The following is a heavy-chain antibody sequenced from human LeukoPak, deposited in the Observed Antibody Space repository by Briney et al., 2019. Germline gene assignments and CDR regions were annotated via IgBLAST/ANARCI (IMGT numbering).Heavy chain of an antibody. CDR3: AKAHSSGWYHFDY. J-gene: IGHJ4*02. Sequence: GWSLRLSCAASGFTFSSHAMSWVRQAPGKGLEWVSGISGSGGSTYYADSVKGRFTISRDNFKNTLYVQMHSLRAEDTAVYYCAKAHSSGWYHFDYWGQGTLVAVSS. CDR2: ISGSGGST. D-gene: IGHD6-19*01. CDR1: GFTFSSHA. V-gene: IGHV3-23*01.